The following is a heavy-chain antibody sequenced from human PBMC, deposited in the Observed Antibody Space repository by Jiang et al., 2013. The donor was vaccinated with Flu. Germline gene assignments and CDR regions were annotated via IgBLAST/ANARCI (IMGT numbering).Heavy chain of an antibody. J-gene: IGHJ6*02. CDR2: IYYSGST. V-gene: IGHV4-39*07. CDR3: ARFRQPRATVDYYYYGMDV. D-gene: IGHD1-26*01. CDR1: GGSISSGDYY. Sequence: GLVKPSQTLSLTCTVSGGSISSGDYYWSWIRQPPGKGLEWIGSIYYSGSTYYNPSLKSRVTISVDTSKNQFSLKLSSVTAADTAVYYCARFRQPRATVDYYYYGMDVWGQGTTVTVSS.